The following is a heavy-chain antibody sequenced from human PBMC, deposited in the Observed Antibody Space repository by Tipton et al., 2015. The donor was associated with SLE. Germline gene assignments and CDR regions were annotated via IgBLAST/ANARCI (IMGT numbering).Heavy chain of an antibody. CDR3: ARDLTIFGVVRDY. V-gene: IGHV4-39*07. CDR2: IYHSGST. CDR1: GGSLSSSSYY. J-gene: IGHJ4*02. D-gene: IGHD3-3*01. Sequence: TLSLTCTVSGGSLSSSSYYWGWIRPPPGKGLEWIGSIYHSGSTYYNPSHKSRDTISVDTPKNQFSLNLSSVTAADTAVYYCARDLTIFGVVRDYWGQGTLVTVSS.